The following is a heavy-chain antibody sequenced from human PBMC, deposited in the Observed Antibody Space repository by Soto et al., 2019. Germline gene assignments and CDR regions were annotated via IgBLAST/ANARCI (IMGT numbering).Heavy chain of an antibody. CDR1: GGSFSGYY. Sequence: SETLSLTCAVYGGSFSGYYWSWIRQPPGKGLEWIGEINHSGSTNYNPSLKSRVTISVDTSKNQFSLKLSSVTAADTAVYYCARGGIAAAGTTMARGYYYGMDVWGQGTTVTVSS. CDR2: INHSGST. CDR3: ARGGIAAAGTTMARGYYYGMDV. D-gene: IGHD6-13*01. V-gene: IGHV4-34*01. J-gene: IGHJ6*02.